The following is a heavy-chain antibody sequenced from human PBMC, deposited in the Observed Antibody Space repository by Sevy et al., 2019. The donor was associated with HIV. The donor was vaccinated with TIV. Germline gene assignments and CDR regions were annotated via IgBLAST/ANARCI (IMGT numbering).Heavy chain of an antibody. CDR3: AREENRELGTIPLDS. D-gene: IGHD7-27*01. CDR2: ISKSGSTT. CDR1: GFTFSHHN. V-gene: IGHV3-48*02. J-gene: IGHJ4*02. Sequence: GGSLRLSCAASGFTFSHHNMNWVRQAPGKGLEWISYISKSGSTTYFADSVRGRLTISRDNAKNSLFLEMHSLTDEDTAVNYGAREENRELGTIPLDSWGRGIQVTVSS.